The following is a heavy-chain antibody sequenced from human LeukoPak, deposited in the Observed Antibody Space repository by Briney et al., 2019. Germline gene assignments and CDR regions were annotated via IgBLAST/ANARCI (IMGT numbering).Heavy chain of an antibody. D-gene: IGHD4-23*01. CDR3: ARDYGGSSPFDY. CDR1: GFTFSSYE. J-gene: IGHJ4*02. CDR2: ISSSGSTI. Sequence: GGSLRLSCAASGFTFSSYEMHWVRQAPGKGLEWVPYISSSGSTIYYADSVKGRFTISRDNAKNSLYLQMNSLRAEDTAVYYCARDYGGSSPFDYWGQGTLDTVSS. V-gene: IGHV3-48*03.